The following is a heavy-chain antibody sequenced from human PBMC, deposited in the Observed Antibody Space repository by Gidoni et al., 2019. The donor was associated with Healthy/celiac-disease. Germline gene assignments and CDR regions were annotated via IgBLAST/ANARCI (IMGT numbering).Heavy chain of an antibody. CDR2: IYYRGST. V-gene: IGHV4-39*01. CDR1: GGSISSSSYY. J-gene: IGHJ5*02. CDR3: ARHETKWSLTWTRQFNWFDP. Sequence: QLQLQESGPGLVKPSETLSLTCTVSGGSISSSSYYWGWIRQPPGKGLEWIGSIYYRGSTYYNPSLKSRVTISVDTSKNQFSLKLSSVTAADTAVYYCARHETKWSLTWTRQFNWFDPWGQGTLVTVSS. D-gene: IGHD3-9*01.